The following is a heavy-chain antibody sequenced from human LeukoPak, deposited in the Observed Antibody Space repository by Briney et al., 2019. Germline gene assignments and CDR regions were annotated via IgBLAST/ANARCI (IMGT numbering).Heavy chain of an antibody. V-gene: IGHV3-11*04. J-gene: IGHJ6*04. CDR2: ISTSSSTI. CDR1: GFTFSDYY. Sequence: GGSLRLSCAASGFTFSDYYMSWIRQAPGKGLEWVSYISTSSSTIYYADSVKGRFTISRDNAKDSLYLQMNSLRAEDTAVYYCVRIAVANNYYYGMDVWGKGTTVTVSS. D-gene: IGHD6-19*01. CDR3: VRIAVANNYYYGMDV.